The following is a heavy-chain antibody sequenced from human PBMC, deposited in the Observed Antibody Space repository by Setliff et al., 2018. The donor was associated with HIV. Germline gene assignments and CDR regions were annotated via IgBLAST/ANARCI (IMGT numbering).Heavy chain of an antibody. CDR2: INCASGRT. D-gene: IGHD5-12*01. CDR3: ARGGYSGEFLDAFDI. V-gene: IGHV1-46*01. CDR1: GYILSTHY. Sequence: ASVKVSCKASGYILSTHYIHWVRQAPGQGLEWMGIINCASGRTVYTEKIKGRLAMARDMSRTTVYMELTSLRTEGAAVYYCARGGYSGEFLDAFDIWGQGTLVTVSS. J-gene: IGHJ3*02.